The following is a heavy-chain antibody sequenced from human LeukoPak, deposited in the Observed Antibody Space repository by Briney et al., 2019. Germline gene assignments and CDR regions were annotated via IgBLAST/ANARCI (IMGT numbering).Heavy chain of an antibody. CDR2: ISWNSGSI. J-gene: IGHJ4*02. CDR1: GFTLDDYA. V-gene: IGHV3-9*01. Sequence: GRSLRLSCAASGFTLDDYAMHWVRQASGKGLEWVSGISWNSGSIGYADSVKGRFTISRDNAKNSLYLQMNSLRAEDTALYYCAKDKYLTVTTSQGLDYWGQGTLVTVSS. D-gene: IGHD4-17*01. CDR3: AKDKYLTVTTSQGLDY.